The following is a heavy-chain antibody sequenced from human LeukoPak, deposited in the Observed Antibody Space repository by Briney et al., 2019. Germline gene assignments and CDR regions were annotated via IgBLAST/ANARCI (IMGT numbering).Heavy chain of an antibody. CDR3: ARDPEHYGSGSYLDY. V-gene: IGHV3-21*01. CDR1: GFTFSSYS. J-gene: IGHJ4*02. Sequence: GGSLRLSCAASGFTFSSYSMKWVRQAPGKGLEWVSFIGSSISYISYADSVKGRFTISRDNAKNSLYLQMNSLRAEDTAVYYCARDPEHYGSGSYLDYWGQGSLVTVSS. D-gene: IGHD3-10*01. CDR2: IGSSISYI.